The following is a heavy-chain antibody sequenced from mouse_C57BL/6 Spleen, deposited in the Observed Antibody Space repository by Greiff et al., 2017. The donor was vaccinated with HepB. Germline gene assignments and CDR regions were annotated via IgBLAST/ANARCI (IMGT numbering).Heavy chain of an antibody. CDR3: AASNWAFNYAMDY. V-gene: IGHV5-17*01. D-gene: IGHD4-1*01. J-gene: IGHJ4*01. Sequence: DVKLVESGGGLVKPGGSLKLSCAASGFTFSDYGMHWVRQAPEKGLEWVAYISSGSSTIYYADTVKGRYTISRDNAKNTRFLQMTSLRSEDTAMYYCAASNWAFNYAMDYWGQGTSVTVSS. CDR1: GFTFSDYG. CDR2: ISSGSSTI.